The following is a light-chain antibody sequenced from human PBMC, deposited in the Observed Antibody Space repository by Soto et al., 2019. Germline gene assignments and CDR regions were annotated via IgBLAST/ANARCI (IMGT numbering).Light chain of an antibody. Sequence: QSALTQPRSVSGSPGQSVTISCTGTSSDVGSYNRVSWYQQPPGTAPKLKIYEVSNRPSGVSNRFSGSKSGNTASLTISGLQAEDEADYYCCSYAGSYTWVFGGGTKVTVL. CDR1: SSDVGSYNR. V-gene: IGLV2-11*01. J-gene: IGLJ3*02. CDR3: CSYAGSYTWV. CDR2: EVS.